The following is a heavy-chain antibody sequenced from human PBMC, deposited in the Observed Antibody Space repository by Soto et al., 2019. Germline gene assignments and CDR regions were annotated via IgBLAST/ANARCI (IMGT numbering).Heavy chain of an antibody. Sequence: GGSLRLSCAASGFTFSDHYMDWVRQAPGKGLEWVGRTKHKVESFAIEYAASVKGRFTISRDDSRNSLSLQMNSLKTEDTAVYYCASFLSGIPYWGQGTLVTVSS. CDR2: TKHKVESFAI. V-gene: IGHV3-72*01. CDR3: ASFLSGIPY. J-gene: IGHJ4*02. CDR1: GFTFSDHY. D-gene: IGHD1-20*01.